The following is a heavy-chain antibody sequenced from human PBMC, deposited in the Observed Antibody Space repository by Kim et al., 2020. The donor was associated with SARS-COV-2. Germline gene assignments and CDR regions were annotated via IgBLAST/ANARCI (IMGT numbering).Heavy chain of an antibody. CDR3: ARWGYSYGADY. J-gene: IGHJ4*02. Sequence: YYADSVKGRFTISRDNAKNSLYLQMNSLRAEDTAVYYCARWGYSYGADYWGQGTLVTVSS. V-gene: IGHV3-48*03. D-gene: IGHD5-18*01.